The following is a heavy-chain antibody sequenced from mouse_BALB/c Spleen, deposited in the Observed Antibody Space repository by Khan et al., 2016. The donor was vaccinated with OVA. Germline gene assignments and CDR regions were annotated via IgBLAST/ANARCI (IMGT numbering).Heavy chain of an antibody. CDR1: GYSITSEYA. V-gene: IGHV3-2*02. J-gene: IGHJ4*01. CDR2: ISYSGST. CDR3: AGDVSRYNYALDY. D-gene: IGHD1-1*01. Sequence: QESGPGLVRPSQSLPPPCTVTGYSITSEYAWNWIRQFPGKKREWMGYISYSGSTSYNPPLNSRISSTRDTSKDQSFLQLNSVTTEDTATYDCAGDVSRYNYALDYWGQGTAVTVSS.